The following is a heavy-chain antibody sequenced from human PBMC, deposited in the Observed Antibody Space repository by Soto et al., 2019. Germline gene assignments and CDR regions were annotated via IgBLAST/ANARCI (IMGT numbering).Heavy chain of an antibody. CDR2: IKSKTDGGTT. CDR3: TTVPGPKSDSSSWPRNYGMDV. Sequence: GGSLRLSCAASGFTFSNAWMNWVRQAPGKGLEWVGRIKSKTDGGTTDYAAPVKGRFTISRDDSKNTLYLQMNSLKTEDTAVYYCTTVPGPKSDSSSWPRNYGMDVWGQGTTVTVSS. J-gene: IGHJ6*02. D-gene: IGHD6-13*01. V-gene: IGHV3-15*07. CDR1: GFTFSNAW.